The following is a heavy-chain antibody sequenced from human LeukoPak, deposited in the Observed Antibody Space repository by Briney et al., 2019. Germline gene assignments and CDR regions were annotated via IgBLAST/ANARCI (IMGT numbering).Heavy chain of an antibody. CDR2: IYYSGST. CDR3: ARDPAVAGTGYFDY. Sequence: SETLSLTCTVSGGSISSYYWSWIRQPPGKGLEWIGYIYYSGSTNYNPSLKSRVPISVDTSKNQFSLKLSSVTAADTAVYYCARDPAVAGTGYFDYWGQGTLVTVSS. J-gene: IGHJ4*02. D-gene: IGHD6-19*01. CDR1: GGSISSYY. V-gene: IGHV4-59*01.